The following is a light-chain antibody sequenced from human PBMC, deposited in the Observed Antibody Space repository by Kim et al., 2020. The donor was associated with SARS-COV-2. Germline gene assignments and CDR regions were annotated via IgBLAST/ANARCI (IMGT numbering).Light chain of an antibody. V-gene: IGKV1-39*01. CDR3: PPPSNSSLP. CDR2: TAS. CDR1: QDISRY. J-gene: IGKJ3*01. Sequence: ENKRTQAPAARAASGGDRVTITCRASQDISRYLNWYQQKPGKAPKLLIYTASSLQSGVPSRFTGSGSETDFTLTISSLQPEAFATYSSPPPSNSSLPFGPGTTVDLK.